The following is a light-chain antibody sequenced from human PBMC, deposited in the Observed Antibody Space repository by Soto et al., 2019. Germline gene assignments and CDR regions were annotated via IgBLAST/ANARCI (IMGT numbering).Light chain of an antibody. CDR3: QQSYSTPRLT. Sequence: IHITQSASTRSASVLYRITITFRASQSISRWLAWYQQKPGKAPKLLIYAASSLQSGVPSRFSGSGSGTDFTLTISSLQPEDFATYYCQQSYSTPRLTFGGGTKVDIK. CDR1: QSISRW. J-gene: IGKJ4*01. CDR2: AAS. V-gene: IGKV1-39*01.